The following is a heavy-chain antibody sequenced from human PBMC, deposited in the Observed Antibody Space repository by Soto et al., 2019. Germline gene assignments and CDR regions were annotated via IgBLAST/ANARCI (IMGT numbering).Heavy chain of an antibody. J-gene: IGHJ4*02. V-gene: IGHV1-69*12. CDR1: GGTFSSYA. CDR3: PRDYESSGYYDARTYYFDY. CDR2: IIPIFGTA. D-gene: IGHD3-22*01. Sequence: QVQLVQSGAEVKKPGSSVKVSCKASGGTFSSYAISWVRQAPGQGLEWMGGIIPIFGTANYAQKFQGRVTITADEXXSXAXXELSSLRAEDTGVYYCPRDYESSGYYDARTYYFDYWGQGTLVTVSS.